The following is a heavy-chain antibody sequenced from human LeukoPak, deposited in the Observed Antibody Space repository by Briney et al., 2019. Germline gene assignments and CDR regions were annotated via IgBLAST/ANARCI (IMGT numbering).Heavy chain of an antibody. CDR1: GFTFGNHW. J-gene: IGHJ4*02. D-gene: IGHD5-18*01. CDR2: IKEDGSEK. CDR3: ARVGYSYGDFDY. Sequence: GGSLRLSCVASGFTFGNHWMHWVRQAPGKGLEWVANIKEDGSEKYFVDSGKGRFTISRDNAKNSLYLQMNSLRAEDTAVYYCARVGYSYGDFDYWGQGTLVTVSS. V-gene: IGHV3-7*01.